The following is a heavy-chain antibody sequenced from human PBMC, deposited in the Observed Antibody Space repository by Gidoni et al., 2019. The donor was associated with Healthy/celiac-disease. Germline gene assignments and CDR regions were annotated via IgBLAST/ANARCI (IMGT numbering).Heavy chain of an antibody. Sequence: QVQLVQSGAEGKKPGASVKVSGKVSGYTLTELSMHWVRQAPGKGLEWMGGFDPEDGETIYAQKFQGRVTMTEDTSTDTAYMELSSLRSEDTAVYYCATLKGQLEPFDYWGQGTLVTVSS. V-gene: IGHV1-24*01. CDR1: GYTLTELS. J-gene: IGHJ4*02. D-gene: IGHD1-1*01. CDR2: FDPEDGET. CDR3: ATLKGQLEPFDY.